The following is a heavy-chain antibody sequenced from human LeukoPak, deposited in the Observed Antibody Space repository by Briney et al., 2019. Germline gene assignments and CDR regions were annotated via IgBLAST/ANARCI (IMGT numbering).Heavy chain of an antibody. V-gene: IGHV3-64*04. D-gene: IGHD3-22*01. Sequence: PGGSLRLSCSASGFIFSNCAIHWVRQAPGKGLEYVSAINSNGDSTYYEDSVKGRFTISRQNPENTLFLQMNSLRPEDTAVYYCARVLGYDSSGYYRGYFDYWGQGTLSPSPQ. CDR2: INSNGDST. CDR1: GFIFSNCA. CDR3: ARVLGYDSSGYYRGYFDY. J-gene: IGHJ4*02.